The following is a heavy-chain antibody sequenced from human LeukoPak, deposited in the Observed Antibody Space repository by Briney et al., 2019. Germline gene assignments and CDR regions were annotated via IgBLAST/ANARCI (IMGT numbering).Heavy chain of an antibody. CDR3: ARRQGYCSSTSCYGLDP. J-gene: IGHJ5*02. CDR1: GGSISSSNW. CDR2: IYHSGST. V-gene: IGHV4-4*02. D-gene: IGHD2-2*01. Sequence: SETLSLTCDVSGGSISSSNWWSWVRQPPGKGLEWIGEIYHSGSTNYNPSLKSRVTISVDKSKNQFSLKLTSVTAADTAVYYCARRQGYCSSTSCYGLDPWGQGTLVTVSS.